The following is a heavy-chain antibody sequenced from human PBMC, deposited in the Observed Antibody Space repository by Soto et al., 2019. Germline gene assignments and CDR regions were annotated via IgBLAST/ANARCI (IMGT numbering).Heavy chain of an antibody. CDR3: AKTLWTRHHEY. Sequence: PGGSLRLSCAASGVTFSSCGMSWVRQAPGKGLEWVSGISGSDVYTSYAESVKGRFTISRDNSKNTLYLQMNGLRAEDTAVYYCAKTLWTRHHEYWRRGTLVSVCS. CDR1: GVTFSSCG. V-gene: IGHV3-23*01. J-gene: IGHJ4*02. D-gene: IGHD2-21*01. CDR2: ISGSDVYT.